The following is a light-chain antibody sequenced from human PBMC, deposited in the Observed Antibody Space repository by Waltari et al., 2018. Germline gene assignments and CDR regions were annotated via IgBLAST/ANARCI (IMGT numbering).Light chain of an antibody. Sequence: QSALTQPRSVSGSPGQSVTISCTGTSRDVGGYNYVSWYQQYAGKPPKLMIYDVTKRPSGVPDRFSGSKSGNTASLTISGLQADDEADYYCCSYTRSYSPNYVFGTGTKVTVL. CDR1: SRDVGGYNY. CDR3: CSYTRSYSPNYV. CDR2: DVT. J-gene: IGLJ1*01. V-gene: IGLV2-11*01.